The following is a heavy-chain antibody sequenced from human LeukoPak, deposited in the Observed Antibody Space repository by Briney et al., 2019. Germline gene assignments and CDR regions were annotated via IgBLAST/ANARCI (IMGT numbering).Heavy chain of an antibody. D-gene: IGHD6-6*01. Sequence: SQALSLTCAISGDTVSSNTAAWNWIRQSPSRGLEWLGRTYYRSKWNNDYAVSVQNRITINPDTSKNQFSLQLKSATPEDTAVYYCTRQRSTSTDYYGMDVWGQGTTVTVSS. CDR1: GDTVSSNTAA. CDR2: TYYRSKWNN. CDR3: TRQRSTSTDYYGMDV. V-gene: IGHV6-1*01. J-gene: IGHJ6*02.